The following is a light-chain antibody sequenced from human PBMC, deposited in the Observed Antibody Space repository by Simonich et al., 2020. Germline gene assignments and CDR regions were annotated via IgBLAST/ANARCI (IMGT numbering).Light chain of an antibody. J-gene: IGKJ1*01. Sequence: DIVMTQSPDSLAVSLGERATINCKSSQSVLYSSNTKNYLDWYQQKPGQPPKLLIYWESTRESGVPERCSGSGSGTDFTLTSSSLQAEDVAVYYCQQYYSTPGTFGQGTKVEIK. CDR3: QQYYSTPGT. CDR2: WES. V-gene: IGKV4-1*01. CDR1: QSVLYSSNTKNY.